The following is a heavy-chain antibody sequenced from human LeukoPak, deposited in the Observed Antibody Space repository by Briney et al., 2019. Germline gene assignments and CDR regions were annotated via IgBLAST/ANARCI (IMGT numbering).Heavy chain of an antibody. Sequence: SETLSLTCTVSGGSISSSSYYWGWIRQPPGKGLEWIGSIYYSGSTYYNPSLKSRVTISVDTSKNQFSLKLSSVTAADTAVYYCASQYCSGGSCYDCWGQGTLVTVSS. D-gene: IGHD2-15*01. V-gene: IGHV4-39*01. CDR3: ASQYCSGGSCYDC. CDR1: GGSISSSSYY. J-gene: IGHJ4*02. CDR2: IYYSGST.